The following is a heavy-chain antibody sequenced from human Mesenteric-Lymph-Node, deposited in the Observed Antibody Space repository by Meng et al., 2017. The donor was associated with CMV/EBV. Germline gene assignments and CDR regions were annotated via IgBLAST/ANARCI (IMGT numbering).Heavy chain of an antibody. Sequence: ASVKVSCKASGYTFTGYYMHWVRQAPGQGLEWMGWINPNSGGTNYAQKFQGRVTMTRDTSISTAYMELSRLRSDDTAVYYWASLGGLSSGWIDYWGQGTLVTVSS. D-gene: IGHD6-19*01. CDR2: INPNSGGT. CDR3: ASLGGLSSGWIDY. V-gene: IGHV1-2*02. CDR1: GYTFTGYY. J-gene: IGHJ4*02.